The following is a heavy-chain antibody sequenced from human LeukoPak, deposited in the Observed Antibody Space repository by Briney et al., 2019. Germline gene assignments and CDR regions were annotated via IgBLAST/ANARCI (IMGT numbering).Heavy chain of an antibody. CDR1: GFTFSSYA. V-gene: IGHV3-23*01. CDR2: ISGSGGST. Sequence: PGGSLRLSCAASGFTFSSYAMSWVRQAPGKGLEWVSAISGSGGSTYYADSVKGRFTISRDNYKNTLYLHVNCLRAEDTAVYYCAKDSTAMIVVVIDHWGQGTLVTVSS. CDR3: AKDSTAMIVVVIDH. J-gene: IGHJ5*02. D-gene: IGHD3-22*01.